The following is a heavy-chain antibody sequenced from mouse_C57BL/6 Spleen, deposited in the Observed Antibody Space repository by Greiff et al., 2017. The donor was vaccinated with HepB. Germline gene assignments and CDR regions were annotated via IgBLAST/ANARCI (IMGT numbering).Heavy chain of an antibody. V-gene: IGHV5-16*01. CDR3: ARDRGVYDYDDGFAY. CDR2: INYDGSST. CDR1: GFTFSDYY. D-gene: IGHD2-4*01. J-gene: IGHJ3*01. Sequence: EVQLVESEGGLVQPGSSMKLSCTASGFTFSDYYMAWVRQVPEKGLEWVANINYDGSSTYYLDSLKSRFIISRDNAKNILYLQMSSLKSEDTATYYCARDRGVYDYDDGFAYWGQGTLVTVSA.